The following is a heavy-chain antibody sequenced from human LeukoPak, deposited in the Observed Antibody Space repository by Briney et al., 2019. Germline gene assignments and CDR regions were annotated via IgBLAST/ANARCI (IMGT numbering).Heavy chain of an antibody. CDR3: ARDTLVYGDSPDAFDI. V-gene: IGHV3-48*03. CDR1: GFTFSSYE. CDR2: ISSSGSTI. J-gene: IGHJ3*02. Sequence: GSLRLSCAASGFTFSSYEMNWVRQAPGKGLEWVSYISSSGSTIYYADSVKGRFTISRDNAENSLYLQMNSLRDEDTAVYYCARDTLVYGDSPDAFDIWGQGTMVTVSS. D-gene: IGHD4-17*01.